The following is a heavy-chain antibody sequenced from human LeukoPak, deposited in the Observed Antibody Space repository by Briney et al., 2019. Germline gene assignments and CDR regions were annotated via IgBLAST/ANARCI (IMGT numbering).Heavy chain of an antibody. V-gene: IGHV1-69*13. CDR2: IIPIFGAS. CDR3: ARSSYDFWSGYLYYYNYYYMDV. CDR1: GGTLSSYA. Sequence: SVKVSRKASGGTLSSYAISLVRQAPGQGLEGMGGIIPIFGASNYEQKFQGRGTITADESTSTAYIELSSLRSKDTAVYYCARSSYDFWSGYLYYYNYYYMDVWGKGTTVTVSS. D-gene: IGHD3-3*01. J-gene: IGHJ6*03.